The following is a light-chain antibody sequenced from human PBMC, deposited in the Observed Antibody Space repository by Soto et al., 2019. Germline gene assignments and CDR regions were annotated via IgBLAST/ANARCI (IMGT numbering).Light chain of an antibody. CDR1: QSISSY. V-gene: IGKV1-39*01. J-gene: IGKJ4*01. CDR3: QQSYSTPLT. Sequence: DLQMTQSPSSLSASVGDRVTITCRASQSISSYLNWYQQKPGKDPKLLIYAASSLQSGVPSRFSGSGSGTDFTLTISSLQPEDFATYYCQQSYSTPLTFGGGTKVEIK. CDR2: AAS.